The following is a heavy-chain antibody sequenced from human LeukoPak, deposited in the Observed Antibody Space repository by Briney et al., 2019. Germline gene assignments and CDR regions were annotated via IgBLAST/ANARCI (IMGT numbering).Heavy chain of an antibody. D-gene: IGHD6-6*01. Sequence: GGSLRLSCAASGFTVSSNYTSWVRQAPGKGLEWVSVIYTGGSTYYADSVKGRFTISRDNSKNTLYLQMNRLRAEDTAVYYCARDLRGIAARLFDYWGPGTLVTVSS. CDR2: IYTGGST. J-gene: IGHJ4*02. CDR1: GFTVSSNY. V-gene: IGHV3-66*02. CDR3: ARDLRGIAARLFDY.